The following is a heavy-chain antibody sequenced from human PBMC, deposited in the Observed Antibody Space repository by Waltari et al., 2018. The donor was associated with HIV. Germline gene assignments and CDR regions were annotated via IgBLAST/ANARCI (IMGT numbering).Heavy chain of an antibody. D-gene: IGHD6-13*01. J-gene: IGHJ6*02. CDR3: ASPREGAAAGTGGHYYYYGMDV. CDR2: INAGNSNT. V-gene: IGHV1-3*01. CDR1: GYTFTSYA. Sequence: QVQLVQSGAEVKKPGASVKVSCKASGYTFTSYAMHWVRQAPGQRLEWMGWINAGNSNTKYAQKFQGRVTITRDTSAGTAYMELSSLRSEDTAVYYCASPREGAAAGTGGHYYYYGMDVWGQGTTVTVSS.